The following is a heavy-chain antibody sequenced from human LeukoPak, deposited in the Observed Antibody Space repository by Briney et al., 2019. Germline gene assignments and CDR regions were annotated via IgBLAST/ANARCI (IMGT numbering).Heavy chain of an antibody. Sequence: PGGSLRLSCEVSGFIFSYYGMNWVRQAPGKGMEWVANINQDGSELYYAPSVKGRFTISRDNAKNSLYLQIYSLRAEDTAVYYCSRSLDYLGRGALVTVSS. CDR2: INQDGSEL. V-gene: IGHV3-7*01. J-gene: IGHJ4*02. CDR3: SRSLDY. CDR1: GFIFSYYG.